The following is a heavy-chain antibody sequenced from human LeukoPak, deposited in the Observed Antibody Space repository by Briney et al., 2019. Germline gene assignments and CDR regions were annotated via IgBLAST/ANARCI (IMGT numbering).Heavy chain of an antibody. CDR3: GRDEGYSRAWYSGWFDP. D-gene: IGHD6-19*01. V-gene: IGHV3-7*01. J-gene: IGHJ5*02. CDR2: IKQDGSEK. Sequence: GGSLRLSCAASGFTFSGYWMSWVRQAPGKGLEWVANIKQDGSEKYYVDSVKGRFTISRDNAKNSVYLQMNSLRAEDTAVYYCGRDEGYSRAWYSGWFDPWGQGTLVTVSS. CDR1: GFTFSGYW.